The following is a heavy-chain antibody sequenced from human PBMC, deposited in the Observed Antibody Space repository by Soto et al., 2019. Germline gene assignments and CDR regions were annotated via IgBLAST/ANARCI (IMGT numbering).Heavy chain of an antibody. CDR2: LSGDNGDI. Sequence: QVQLVQSGDELKKPGASVKVSCKASDYTFNSYGISWVRKAPGLGLEWMGWLSGDNGDIKYAQKFQGRVTMTTDISTSTVYMELRSLSSDDTAVYFCAGSRGFGFDFWGQGTLVTVSS. J-gene: IGHJ4*02. CDR3: AGSRGFGFDF. V-gene: IGHV1-18*01. D-gene: IGHD2-15*01. CDR1: DYTFNSYG.